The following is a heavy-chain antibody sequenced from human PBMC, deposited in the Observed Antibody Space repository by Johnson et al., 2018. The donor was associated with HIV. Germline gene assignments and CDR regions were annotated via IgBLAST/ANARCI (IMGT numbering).Heavy chain of an antibody. CDR2: ISYDGSNK. CDR3: AKDGHSSGWEGGAFDI. V-gene: IGHV3-30*18. D-gene: IGHD6-19*01. J-gene: IGHJ3*02. CDR1: GFTFSSCG. Sequence: QVQLVESGGGVVQPGRSLRLSCAASGFTFSSCGMHWVRQAPGKGLEWVAVISYDGSNKYYADSVKGRFTISRDNSKNTLYLQMNSLRAEDTTLYYCAKDGHSSGWEGGAFDIWGQGTMVTVSS.